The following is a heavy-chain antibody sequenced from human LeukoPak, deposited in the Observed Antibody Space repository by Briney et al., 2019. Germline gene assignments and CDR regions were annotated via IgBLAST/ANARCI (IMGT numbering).Heavy chain of an antibody. CDR1: GFTFDDYG. D-gene: IGHD3-22*01. Sequence: GGSLRLSCVASGFTFDDYGMSWVRQAPGKGLEWVSGINWNGDSTGYADSVKGRFTISRDHAKNSLYLQMNSLTVEDTALYYCARGQRYDTSGPLDYWGQGTLVTVSS. CDR3: ARGQRYDTSGPLDY. J-gene: IGHJ4*02. V-gene: IGHV3-20*04. CDR2: INWNGDST.